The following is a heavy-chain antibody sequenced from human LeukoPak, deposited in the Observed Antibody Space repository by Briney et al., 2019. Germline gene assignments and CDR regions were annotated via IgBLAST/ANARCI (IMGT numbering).Heavy chain of an antibody. J-gene: IGHJ4*02. CDR2: IYYSGST. CDR1: GGSISSGGYY. CDR3: ARARNYYDSSAFDY. D-gene: IGHD3-22*01. Sequence: SETLSLTCTVSGGSISSGGYYWSWLRQHPGKGLEWIGYIYYSGSTYYNPSLKSRVTISVDTSKNQFSLKLSSVTAADTAVYYCARARNYYDSSAFDYWGQGTLVTVSS. V-gene: IGHV4-31*03.